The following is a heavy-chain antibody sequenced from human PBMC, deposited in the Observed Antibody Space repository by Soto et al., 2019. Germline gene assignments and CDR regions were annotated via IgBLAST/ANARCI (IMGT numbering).Heavy chain of an antibody. J-gene: IGHJ4*02. CDR3: SRGRFSSWYGY. V-gene: IGHV1-3*01. D-gene: IGHD6-13*01. CDR1: GYTFTSYA. CDR2: INAGNGNT. Sequence: QVQLVQSGAEVKKPGASVKVSCKASGYTFTSYAMHWVRQAPGQRLEWMGWINAGNGNTKYSQKFQGRVTITRDTSASTAYMELSSLRSEDTAVYYCSRGRFSSWYGYWGQGTLVTVSS.